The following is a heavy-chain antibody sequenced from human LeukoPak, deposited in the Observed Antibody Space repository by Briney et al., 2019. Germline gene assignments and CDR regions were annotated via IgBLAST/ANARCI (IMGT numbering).Heavy chain of an antibody. CDR2: IYYSGST. D-gene: IGHD2-2*02. CDR3: ASGGLYCSSTSCYTPFDY. V-gene: IGHV4-31*03. CDR1: GGSISRVGYY. Sequence: SQTLSLTCTVSGGSISRVGYYWSWIRQHPGKGLEWIGYIYYSGSTYYNPSLKSRVTISVDTSKNQFSLKLSSVTAADTAVYYCASGGLYCSSTSCYTPFDYWGQGTLVTVSS. J-gene: IGHJ4*02.